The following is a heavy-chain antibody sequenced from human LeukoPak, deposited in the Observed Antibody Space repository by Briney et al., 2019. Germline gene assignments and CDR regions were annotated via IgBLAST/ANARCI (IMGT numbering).Heavy chain of an antibody. CDR3: AKHDGSIWAY. CDR1: GGSISGYY. J-gene: IGHJ4*02. D-gene: IGHD6-13*01. CDR2: IYSSGIT. V-gene: IGHV4-59*08. Sequence: PSETLSLTCTVSGGSISGYYWSWIRQPPGKGLEWIGYIYSSGITDYNPSLKSRVTISEDTSKNQFSLRLGSVTAADTALYYCAKHDGSIWAYWGQGTLVTVSS.